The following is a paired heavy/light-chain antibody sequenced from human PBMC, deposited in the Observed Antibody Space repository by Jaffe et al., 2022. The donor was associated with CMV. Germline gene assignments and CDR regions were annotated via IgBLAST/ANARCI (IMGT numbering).Heavy chain of an antibody. D-gene: IGHD2-21*01. Sequence: QLQESGPRLVRPSETLVLTCSVSGESIRRSAVYWGWLRQSPGQGLEWIASTFYEDSPKYSPSFKGRAVISVDTSKNQFSLQVTAVTAADTAVYYCARLLGWASDTDDSWGQGTLVTVSS. CDR1: GESIRRSAVY. CDR2: TFYEDSP. V-gene: IGHV4-39*01. J-gene: IGHJ5*01. CDR3: ARLLGWASDTDDS.
Light chain of an antibody. Sequence: VLTQSPVTLSVSPGETATLACRASQNSATSYFAWYQHKPGQAPRFLVSGASKRAPGVPDRFIASGPATDFTLTISRLEPEDSAVYYCVKFGDSYTFGQGTRLEIK. CDR2: GAS. CDR3: VKFGDSYT. V-gene: IGKV3-20*01. J-gene: IGKJ2*01. CDR1: QNSATSY.